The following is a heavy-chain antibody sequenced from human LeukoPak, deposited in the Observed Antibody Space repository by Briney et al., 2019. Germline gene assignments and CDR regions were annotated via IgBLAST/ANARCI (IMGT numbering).Heavy chain of an antibody. CDR3: VREPLWFGGPGAFDI. D-gene: IGHD3-10*01. CDR1: GFSFTTHS. V-gene: IGHV3-48*01. J-gene: IGHJ3*02. Sequence: PGGSLRLSCAASGFSFTTHSMNWVRQAPGKGLEWVSFISVTSSFISYADSVKGRFTISRDNGENSLYLQMNSLRAEDTAVYYCVREPLWFGGPGAFDIWGQGAMVTVSS. CDR2: ISVTSSFI.